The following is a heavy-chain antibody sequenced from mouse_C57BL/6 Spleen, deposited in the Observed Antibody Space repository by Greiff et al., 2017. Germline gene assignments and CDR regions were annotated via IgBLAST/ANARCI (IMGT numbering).Heavy chain of an antibody. D-gene: IGHD4-1*01. CDR2: INPNNGGT. CDR1: GYTFTDYY. CDR3: ASTGTGSSWFAY. V-gene: IGHV1-26*01. Sequence: EVQLQQSGPELVKPGASVKISCKASGYTFTDYYMNWVKQSHGKSLEWIGDINPNNGGTSYNQKFKGKATLTVDKSSSTAYMELRSLTSEDSAVYYCASTGTGSSWFAYWGQGTLVTVSA. J-gene: IGHJ3*01.